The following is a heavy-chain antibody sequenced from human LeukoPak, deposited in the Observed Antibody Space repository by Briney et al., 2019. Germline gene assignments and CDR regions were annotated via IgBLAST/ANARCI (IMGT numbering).Heavy chain of an antibody. V-gene: IGHV3-23*01. CDR3: ARDLSAPGIGADDY. Sequence: GGSLRLSCAASGFTFSSYWMSWVRQAPGKGLEWVSGMSDSGDSTYYADSVKGRFTMSRDNAKNTLYLQMNSLRAEDTALYYCARDLSAPGIGADDYWGQGTPVTVSS. J-gene: IGHJ4*02. CDR2: MSDSGDST. CDR1: GFTFSSYW. D-gene: IGHD6-13*01.